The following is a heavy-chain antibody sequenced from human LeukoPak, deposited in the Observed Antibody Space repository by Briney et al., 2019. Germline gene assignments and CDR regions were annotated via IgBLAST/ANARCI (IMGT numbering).Heavy chain of an antibody. V-gene: IGHV3-30*02. CDR1: GFTFSSYG. D-gene: IGHD4-17*01. CDR2: IRYDGSSK. J-gene: IGHJ4*02. Sequence: GRSLRLSCEVSGFTFSSYGMHWVRQAPGKGIEWVALIRYDGSSKYYRDSVKGRFTISRDNSKNTLYLQMDSLRVEDTAVYYCAHIYGDYDSFLDYWGQGTLVTVSS. CDR3: AHIYGDYDSFLDY.